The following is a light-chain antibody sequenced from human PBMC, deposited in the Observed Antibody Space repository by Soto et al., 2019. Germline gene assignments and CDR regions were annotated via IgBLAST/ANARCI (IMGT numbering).Light chain of an antibody. CDR1: PTVISN. CDR3: QQYNRLPRT. J-gene: IGKJ2*01. V-gene: IGKV3-15*01. CDR2: GAS. Sequence: EIGMTQYPATLSVAPGKGATLYCRASPTVISNLAWYQQKPGQGPSLLIHGASTRPTGIPVRFSCSGFGTQFTLTISSLQSEDSAGYYGQQYNRLPRTFGQGTKLEIK.